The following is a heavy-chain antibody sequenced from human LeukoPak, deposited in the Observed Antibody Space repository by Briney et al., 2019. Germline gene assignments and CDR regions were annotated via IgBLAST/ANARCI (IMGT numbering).Heavy chain of an antibody. CDR1: GFTFGDYA. CDR3: TREASYDYVRGSYRFPYYFDY. J-gene: IGHJ4*02. V-gene: IGHV3-49*03. D-gene: IGHD3-16*02. CDR2: IRSKAYGGTT. Sequence: GGSLRLSCTASGFTFGDYAMSWFRQAPGKGLEWVGFIRSKAYGGTTEYAASVKGRFTISRDDSKSIAYLQMNSLKTEDTAVYYCTREASYDYVRGSYRFPYYFDYWGQGTLVTVSS.